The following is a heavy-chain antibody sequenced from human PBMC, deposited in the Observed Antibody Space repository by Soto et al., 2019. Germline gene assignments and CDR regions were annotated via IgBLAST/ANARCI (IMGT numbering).Heavy chain of an antibody. J-gene: IGHJ2*01. CDR1: GYTLTDYY. CDR2: INPHTGDT. CDR3: AREGGAAPGARREWYLDL. V-gene: IGHV1-2*02. Sequence: QVHLVQSGAEVKKPGASVTVSGKTSGYTLTDYYMHWVRQAPGQGLEWMAWINPHTGDTGIAERFQGRVTMTRDTSTNTAHMGLTSLTSDDTAIYYCAREGGAAPGARREWYLDLWGRGSLVTVSS. D-gene: IGHD6-25*01.